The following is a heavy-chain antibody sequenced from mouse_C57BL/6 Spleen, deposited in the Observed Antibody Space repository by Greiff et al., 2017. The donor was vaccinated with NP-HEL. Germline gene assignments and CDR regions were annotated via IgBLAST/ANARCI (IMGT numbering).Heavy chain of an antibody. CDR3: ALISHYAMDY. D-gene: IGHD2-4*01. V-gene: IGHV14-2*01. CDR1: GSNIKDYY. Sequence: EVQLRQSGAELVKPGASVKLSCTAPGSNIKDYYMHWVKQSTEQGLNGIGRIDPEDGETKYAPKFQGKATIPADKSSNKAYLQLNILTSEDTAVYYCALISHYAMDYWGQGTSVTVSS. CDR2: IDPEDGET. J-gene: IGHJ4*01.